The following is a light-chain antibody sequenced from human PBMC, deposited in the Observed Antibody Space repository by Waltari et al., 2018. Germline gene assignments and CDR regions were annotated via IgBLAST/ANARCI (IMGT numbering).Light chain of an antibody. CDR2: WAS. V-gene: IGKV4-1*01. CDR3: QQYYRTPYT. Sequence: DIVLTQSPDSLAVSLGERATLTCKARHSFLNTPRNRNYLAGYQQKPGQPPKLLFYWASTRESGVPDRFSATGSGTDFTLTITTLQADDVAVYYCQQYYRTPYTFGQGTTLEVK. CDR1: HSFLNTPRNRNY. J-gene: IGKJ2*01.